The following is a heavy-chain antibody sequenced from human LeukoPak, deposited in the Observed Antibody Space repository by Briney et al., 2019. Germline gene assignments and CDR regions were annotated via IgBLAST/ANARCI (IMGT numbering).Heavy chain of an antibody. V-gene: IGHV3-30*04. D-gene: IGHD2-15*01. CDR2: ISYDGSNK. J-gene: IGHJ6*02. Sequence: GGSLRLYCAASGFTFSSYAMHWVRQAPGKGLEWVAVISYDGSNKYYADSVKGRFTISRDNSKNTLYLQMNSLRAEDTAVYYCAREYVVVVAATRYYYYGMDVWGQGTTVTVSS. CDR1: GFTFSSYA. CDR3: AREYVVVVAATRYYYYGMDV.